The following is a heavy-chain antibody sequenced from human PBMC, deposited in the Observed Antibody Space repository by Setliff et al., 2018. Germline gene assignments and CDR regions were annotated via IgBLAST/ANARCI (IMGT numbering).Heavy chain of an antibody. D-gene: IGHD3-3*01. CDR2: INPNSGGT. Sequence: ASVKVSCKASGYTFSGYYMHWVRQAPGQGLEWMGRINPNSGGTNYAQKFQGWDTMTRDTSISTAYMELSRLRSDDTAVYYCARGRDFWSGYLVYWGQGTLVTVSS. CDR1: GYTFSGYY. V-gene: IGHV1-2*04. J-gene: IGHJ4*02. CDR3: ARGRDFWSGYLVY.